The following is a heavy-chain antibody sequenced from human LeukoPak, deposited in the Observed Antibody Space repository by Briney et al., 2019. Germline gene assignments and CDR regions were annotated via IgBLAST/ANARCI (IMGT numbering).Heavy chain of an antibody. Sequence: GGSLRLSCAASGFTFDDYAMHWVRQAPGKGLEWVSLISWDGGSTYYADSVKGRFTISRDNSKNSLYLQMNSLRAEDTALYYCAKDISYDSSGYLDYWGQGTLVTVSS. J-gene: IGHJ4*02. CDR3: AKDISYDSSGYLDY. CDR2: ISWDGGST. CDR1: GFTFDDYA. D-gene: IGHD3-22*01. V-gene: IGHV3-43D*03.